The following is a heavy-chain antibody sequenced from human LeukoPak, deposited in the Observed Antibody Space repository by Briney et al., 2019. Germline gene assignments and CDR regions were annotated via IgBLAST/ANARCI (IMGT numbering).Heavy chain of an antibody. V-gene: IGHV3-23*01. Sequence: GGSLRLSCAASGFTFSKYAMSWVRQAPGKGLEWVSSLIASGSTTYYADSVKGRFTISRDNSKNTVHLQMDSLRAEGSAVYYCAKNAGHSYGLYYFDYWGQGTLVTVSS. CDR3: AKNAGHSYGLYYFDY. J-gene: IGHJ4*02. CDR1: GFTFSKYA. D-gene: IGHD5-18*01. CDR2: LIASGSTT.